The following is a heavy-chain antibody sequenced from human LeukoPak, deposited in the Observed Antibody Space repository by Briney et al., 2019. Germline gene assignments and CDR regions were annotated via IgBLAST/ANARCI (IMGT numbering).Heavy chain of an antibody. CDR1: GFTFSTYW. J-gene: IGHJ4*02. Sequence: GGSLRLSCAASGFTFSTYWMHWVRQAPGKGLVWVSRIDTDGTSTSYADSVKGRFTISRDNAENTLYLQMNSLRAEDTAVYYCARDGYCSSSSCYTMNYWGQGTLVTVSS. CDR3: ARDGYCSSSSCYTMNY. CDR2: IDTDGTST. D-gene: IGHD2-2*02. V-gene: IGHV3-74*01.